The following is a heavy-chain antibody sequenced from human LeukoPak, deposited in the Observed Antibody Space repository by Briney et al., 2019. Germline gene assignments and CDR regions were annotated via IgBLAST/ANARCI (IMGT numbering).Heavy chain of an antibody. D-gene: IGHD3-3*01. CDR3: ARDLFGQRGAYYDFWSGHYYYYMDV. V-gene: IGHV1-2*02. CDR1: GYTFTGYY. J-gene: IGHJ6*03. Sequence: ASVKVSCKASGYTFTGYYMHWVRQAPGQGLEWMGWINPNSGGTNYAQKFQGRVTMTRDTSISTAYMELSRLRSDDTAVYYCARDLFGQRGAYYDFWSGHYYYYMDVWGEGTTVTVSS. CDR2: INPNSGGT.